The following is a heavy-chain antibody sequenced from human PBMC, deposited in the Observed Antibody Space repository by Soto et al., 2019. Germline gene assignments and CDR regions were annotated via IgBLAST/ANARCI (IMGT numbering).Heavy chain of an antibody. CDR1: GYTFTSND. CDR3: ARPLCSSTRCGPCFFDS. V-gene: IGHV1-8*01. Sequence: QVQLVQSGAEVKKPGASVKVSCKASGYTFTSNDINWVRQAPGQGPEWMGWMNPDNGKTGFAQKFQGRITITRNTSISTAYMELSSLRSDDTAVYFCARPLCSSTRCGPCFFDSWGQGSLVTVSS. D-gene: IGHD2-2*01. J-gene: IGHJ4*02. CDR2: MNPDNGKT.